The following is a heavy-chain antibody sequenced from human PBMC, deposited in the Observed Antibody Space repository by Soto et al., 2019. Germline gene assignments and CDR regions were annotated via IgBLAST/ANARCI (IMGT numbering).Heavy chain of an antibody. D-gene: IGHD6-19*01. Sequence: EVQLLESGGGLVQPGGSLRLSCAASGFTFSSYAMSWVRQAPGKGLEWVSGFSGSGAYTYYADSVKGRFTISRDNSKNTLYLQMNSLRAEDTAVYYFAKDIGGWYSGCDYWGQGTLVTVSS. CDR3: AKDIGGWYSGCDY. J-gene: IGHJ4*02. V-gene: IGHV3-23*01. CDR1: GFTFSSYA. CDR2: FSGSGAYT.